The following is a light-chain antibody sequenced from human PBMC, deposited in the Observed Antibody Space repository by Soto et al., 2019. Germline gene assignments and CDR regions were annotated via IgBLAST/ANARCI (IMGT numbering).Light chain of an antibody. CDR2: EVS. CDR1: SCDVGGYNY. CDR3: SSYTSSSTYNSV. V-gene: IGLV2-14*01. J-gene: IGLJ1*01. Sequence: QSVLTQPASVSGSPGQSITISCTGTSCDVGGYNYVSWYQQHPGKAPKLMIYEVSNRPSGVSNRFSGSKSGNTASLTISGLQAEDEADYYCSSYTSSSTYNSVFGTGTKVTVL.